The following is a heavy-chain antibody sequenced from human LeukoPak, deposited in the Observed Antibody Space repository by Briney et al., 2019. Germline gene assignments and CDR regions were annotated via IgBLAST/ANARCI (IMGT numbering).Heavy chain of an antibody. CDR1: EFSVGSNY. Sequence: GGSLRLSCAASEFSVGSNYMTWVRQAPGKGLEWVSLIYSGGSTYYADSVKGRFTISRDNSKNTLYLQMNSLRAEDTAVYYCASSGVEWVWSFDYWGQGTLVTVSS. CDR3: ASSGVEWVWSFDY. V-gene: IGHV3-66*01. J-gene: IGHJ4*02. D-gene: IGHD1-26*01. CDR2: IYSGGST.